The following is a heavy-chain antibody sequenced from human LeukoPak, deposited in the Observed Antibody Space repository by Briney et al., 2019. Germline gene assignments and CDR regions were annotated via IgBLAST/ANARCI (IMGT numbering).Heavy chain of an antibody. V-gene: IGHV3-49*04. J-gene: IGHJ6*04. CDR3: TRDRWGGGYISRGMDV. CDR2: IRSKDNDGTT. Sequence: GGSLRLSCTASEFTFGDYAISWVRQAPGKGLEWLGFIRSKDNDGTTDYAASVKGRFIISRDDSKSVTYLEMNDLKIEDTAVYYCTRDRWGGGYISRGMDVWGKGTTVTISS. D-gene: IGHD5-12*01. CDR1: EFTFGDYA.